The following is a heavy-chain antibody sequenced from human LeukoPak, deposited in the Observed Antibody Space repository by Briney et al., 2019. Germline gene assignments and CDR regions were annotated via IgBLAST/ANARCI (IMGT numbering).Heavy chain of an antibody. CDR1: GGSISRYY. J-gene: IGHJ4*02. V-gene: IGHV4-59*01. CDR2: IYYSGST. D-gene: IGHD1-14*01. CDR3: ARDRNPRGY. Sequence: SETLSLTCTVSGGSISRYYWSWIRQPPGKGLEWIGHIYYSGSTNYNPSLKSRVTVSVDTSKNQFSLKLSSVTAADTAVYYCARDRNPRGYWGQGTLVTVSS.